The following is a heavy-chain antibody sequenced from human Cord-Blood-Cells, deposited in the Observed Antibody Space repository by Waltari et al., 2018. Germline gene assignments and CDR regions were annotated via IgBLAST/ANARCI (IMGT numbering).Heavy chain of an antibody. CDR1: GGSISSSSYY. CDR2: IYYSGRT. Sequence: QLQLQESGPGLVKPSETLSLTCPVSGGSISSSSYYWGWIRQPPGKGLEWIGSIYYSGRTYYNPSLKRRVTISVDTSKNQFSLKLSSVTAADTAVYYCARVVIDDAFDIWGQGTMVTVSS. J-gene: IGHJ3*02. CDR3: ARVVIDDAFDI. V-gene: IGHV4-39*01. D-gene: IGHD2-21*01.